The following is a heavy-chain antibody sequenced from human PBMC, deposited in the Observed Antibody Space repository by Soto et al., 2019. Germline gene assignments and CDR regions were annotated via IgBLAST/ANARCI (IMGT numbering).Heavy chain of an antibody. V-gene: IGHV4-31*11. CDR2: IFYRGST. J-gene: IGHJ4*02. CDR1: GVSLTSDTYY. CDR3: ASTEDFFDY. Sequence: TLSLTCAVSGVSLTSDTYYWSWVRQRPGKGLEWSGYIFYRGSTDYNPSLKSRVNISVDTPKNQFSLKLSSVTAADTAVYYCASTEDFFDYWGQGTLVTVSS.